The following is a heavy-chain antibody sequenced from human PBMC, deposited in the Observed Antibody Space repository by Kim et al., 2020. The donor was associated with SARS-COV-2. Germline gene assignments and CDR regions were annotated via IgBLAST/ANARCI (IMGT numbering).Heavy chain of an antibody. CDR3: ARYYGSGSYFDS. CDR1: GGSISSTSYY. CDR2: MYYSGRT. V-gene: IGHV4-39*01. Sequence: SETLSLTCTVSGGSISSTSYYWDWIRQPPGKGLEWIGNMYYSGRTFYNPSLKSRVTVSVDTSKNQFSLKLSSVTAADTAVYYCARYYGSGSYFDSWGQGTLVTVSS. D-gene: IGHD3-10*01. J-gene: IGHJ4*02.